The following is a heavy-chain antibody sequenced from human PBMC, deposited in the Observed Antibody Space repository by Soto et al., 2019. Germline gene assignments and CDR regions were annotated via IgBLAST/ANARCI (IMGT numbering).Heavy chain of an antibody. CDR2: IYYSGST. CDR1: GGSISSYY. Sequence: SETLSLTCTVSGGSISSYYWSWIRQPPGKGLEWIGYIYYSGSTNYNPSLKSRVTISVDTSKNQFSLKLSSVTAADTAVYYCARVWVGWELLRGYYFDYWGQGTLVTVSS. V-gene: IGHV4-59*01. D-gene: IGHD1-26*01. J-gene: IGHJ4*02. CDR3: ARVWVGWELLRGYYFDY.